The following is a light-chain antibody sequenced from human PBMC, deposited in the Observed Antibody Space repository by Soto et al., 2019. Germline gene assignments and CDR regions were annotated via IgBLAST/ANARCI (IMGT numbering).Light chain of an antibody. V-gene: IGKV3-15*01. Sequence: EVVMTQSPATLSVSPGERATLSCRASQRVSNNLAWYQQKAGPAPRLLIYGASTRAPGIPARFSGSGSGTEFTLTISSLQSDDFAASYCQHYNNWPPWTFGQGTKVEIK. CDR3: QHYNNWPPWT. CDR1: QRVSNN. J-gene: IGKJ1*01. CDR2: GAS.